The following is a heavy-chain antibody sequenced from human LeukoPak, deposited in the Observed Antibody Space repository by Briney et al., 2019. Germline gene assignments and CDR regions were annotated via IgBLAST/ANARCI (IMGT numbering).Heavy chain of an antibody. CDR3: ARAALNWFDP. Sequence: SETLSLTCTVSGGSISSGGYYWSWIRQHPGKGLEWIGYIYYSGSTYYNPSLKSRVTISVDTSKNQFSLKLSSVTAADTAVYYCARAALNWFDPWGQGTLVTVSS. J-gene: IGHJ5*02. CDR1: GGSISSGGYY. CDR2: IYYSGST. V-gene: IGHV4-31*03.